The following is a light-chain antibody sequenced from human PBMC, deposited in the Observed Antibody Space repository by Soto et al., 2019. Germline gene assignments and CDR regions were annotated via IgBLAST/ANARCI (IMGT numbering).Light chain of an antibody. CDR3: AEWDDSLNGPV. J-gene: IGLJ2*01. Sequence: QSVLTQPPSVSEAPRQRVTISCSGSSSNIGNNAVNWYQQLPGKAPKLLIYYDDLLPSGVSDRFSGSKSGTSASLAISGLQSEDEADYYCAEWDDSLNGPVFVGGTKLTVL. CDR1: SSNIGNNA. CDR2: YDD. V-gene: IGLV1-36*01.